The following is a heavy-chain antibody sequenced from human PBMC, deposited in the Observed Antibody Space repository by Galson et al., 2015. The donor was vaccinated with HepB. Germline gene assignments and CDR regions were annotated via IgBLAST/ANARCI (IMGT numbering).Heavy chain of an antibody. J-gene: IGHJ4*02. Sequence: SLRLSCAASGFNVSHNYLSWVRQAPGKGLEWVSALYNNGNTLYTGSVKGRLIISIDRSKNTVFLQMNSLRVEDTALYYCARMTTTTVVMTVTKIGAFDSWGQGTPVTVSS. V-gene: IGHV3-53*01. CDR1: GFNVSHNY. CDR3: ARMTTTTVVMTVTKIGAFDS. D-gene: IGHD4-17*01. CDR2: LYNNGNT.